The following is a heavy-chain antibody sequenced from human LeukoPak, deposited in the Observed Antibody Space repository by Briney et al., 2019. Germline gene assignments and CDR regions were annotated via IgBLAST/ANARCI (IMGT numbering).Heavy chain of an antibody. D-gene: IGHD3-22*01. CDR1: GYTLTELS. V-gene: IGHV1-24*01. CDR2: FDPEDGET. J-gene: IGHJ5*02. CDR3: ARAAGFYFDTSSYYSTNWFDP. Sequence: ASVKVSCKVSGYTLTELSMHWVRQTPGKGLEWMGGFDPEDGETIYAQKFQGRVTITRDTSASTAYMQLSSLRSEDTAVYYCARAAGFYFDTSSYYSTNWFDPWGQGTLVTVST.